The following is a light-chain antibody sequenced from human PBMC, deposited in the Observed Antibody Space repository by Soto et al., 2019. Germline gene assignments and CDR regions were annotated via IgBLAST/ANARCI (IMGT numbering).Light chain of an antibody. Sequence: ETVMTQSPAALSVSPGERATLSCRASQSVSSNVAWYQQTPGQAPRLLIYGASTRAAGIPDRLSASGSGTEFTLTNSSLQSEDVAVDYYQQYNNWTPVTFGQGTRLDIK. CDR2: GAS. J-gene: IGKJ5*01. V-gene: IGKV3-15*01. CDR3: QQYNNWTPVT. CDR1: QSVSSN.